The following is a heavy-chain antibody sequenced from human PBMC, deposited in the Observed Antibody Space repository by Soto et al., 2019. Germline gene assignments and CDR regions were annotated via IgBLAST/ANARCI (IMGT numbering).Heavy chain of an antibody. CDR3: AKDIEEGAVADHAFD. J-gene: IGHJ4*02. CDR1: GFTFSSYG. D-gene: IGHD6-19*01. Sequence: PGGSLRLSCAASGFTFSSYGMHWVRQAPGKGLEWVAVISYDGSNKYYADSVKGRFTISRDNSKNTLYLQMNSLRAEDTAVYYCAKDIEEGAVADHAFDWGQGTLVTVSS. CDR2: ISYDGSNK. V-gene: IGHV3-30*18.